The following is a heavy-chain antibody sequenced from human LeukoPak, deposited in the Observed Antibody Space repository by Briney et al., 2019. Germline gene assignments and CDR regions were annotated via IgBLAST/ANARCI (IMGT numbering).Heavy chain of an antibody. Sequence: GGSLRLSCAASGFTFSGFWMHWVRQAPGKGLVWVSCISFDGSDATYADSVKGRFTISRDNSKNTLYLQMNSLRAEDTAVYYCAKGPRNYGDYVSYWGQGTLVTVSS. CDR2: ISFDGSDA. J-gene: IGHJ4*02. CDR1: GFTFSGFW. CDR3: AKGPRNYGDYVSY. V-gene: IGHV3-74*01. D-gene: IGHD4-17*01.